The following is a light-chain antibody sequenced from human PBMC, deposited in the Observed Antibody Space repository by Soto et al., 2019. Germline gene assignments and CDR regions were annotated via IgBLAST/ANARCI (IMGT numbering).Light chain of an antibody. V-gene: IGKV3-20*01. CDR3: QQYGSSPPRT. J-gene: IGKJ1*01. CDR2: GAS. CDR1: QSVSSSY. Sequence: EIVLTQSPCTLSLYPRERATLSCMASQSVSSSYLAWYQQKPGQAPRLLIYGASSRATGIPDRFSGSGSGADFTLTISRLEPEDFAVYYCQQYGSSPPRTFGQGSKVDI.